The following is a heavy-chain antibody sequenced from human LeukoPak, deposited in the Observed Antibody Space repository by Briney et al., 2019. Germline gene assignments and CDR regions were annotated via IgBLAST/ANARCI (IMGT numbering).Heavy chain of an antibody. D-gene: IGHD6-13*01. J-gene: IGHJ4*02. CDR2: INWNGGNT. CDR1: GFTFDDYA. CDR3: ARVEAYTSSWYRE. V-gene: IGHV3-20*04. Sequence: GGSLRLSCAASGFTFDDYAMSWVRQGPGKGLEWVSSINWNGGNTGYADSVKGRFTISRDNAKKSLYLQMNSLRAEDTALYYCARVEAYTSSWYREWGQGTLVTVSS.